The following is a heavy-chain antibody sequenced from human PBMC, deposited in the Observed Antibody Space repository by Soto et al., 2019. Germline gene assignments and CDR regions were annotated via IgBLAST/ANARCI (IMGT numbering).Heavy chain of an antibody. CDR2: IIPIFGTI. Sequence: QVQLVQSGTEVRKPGSSVKVSCKASGGTFDSNAISWVRLAPGQGLEWMGGIIPIFGTINNAQKFQDRVTITAAGSANIVYMELSRLRSEDTDIYYCAREGLTFGPGAVGGAFDIWGQGTLVTVSS. V-gene: IGHV1-69*12. D-gene: IGHD2-2*01. J-gene: IGHJ3*02. CDR1: GGTFDSNA. CDR3: AREGLTFGPGAVGGAFDI.